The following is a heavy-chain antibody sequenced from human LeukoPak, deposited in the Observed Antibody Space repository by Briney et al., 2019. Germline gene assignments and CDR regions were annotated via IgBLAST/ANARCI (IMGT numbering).Heavy chain of an antibody. CDR1: GFTFDNYG. V-gene: IGHV3-20*04. CDR3: AKHARRGPHWFDP. Sequence: GGSLRLSCAASGFTFDNYGINWVRQAPGKGLEWVSRIHWNGGRTGYADSVKGRFTISRDNAKNSLYLQMNSLRADDTAVYYCAKHARRGPHWFDPWGQGTLVTVSS. CDR2: IHWNGGRT. D-gene: IGHD2-8*01. J-gene: IGHJ5*02.